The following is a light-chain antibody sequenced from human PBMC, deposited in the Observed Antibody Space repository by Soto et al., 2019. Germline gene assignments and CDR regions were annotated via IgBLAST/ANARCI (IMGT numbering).Light chain of an antibody. Sequence: QSALTQPASVSGSPGQSITISCTGTSSDVGGYNSVSWYQQHPGKAPKLMIYDVNNRPSGVSNRFSGSKSGNTASLTISGLQAEDEADDYCSSYTSSTTLLFGGGTKLTVL. J-gene: IGLJ2*01. CDR1: SSDVGGYNS. CDR3: SSYTSSTTLL. CDR2: DVN. V-gene: IGLV2-14*03.